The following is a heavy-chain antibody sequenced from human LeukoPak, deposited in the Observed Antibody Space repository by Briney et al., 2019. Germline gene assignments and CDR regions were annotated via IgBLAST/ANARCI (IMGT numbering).Heavy chain of an antibody. CDR3: ARSMLVQYYDFWSGYHYGMDV. D-gene: IGHD3-3*01. J-gene: IGHJ6*02. CDR2: IYYSGST. Sequence: SETLSLTCTVSGGSISSYYWSWIRRPPGKGLEWIGYIYYSGSTNYNPSLKSRVTISVDTSKNQFSLKLSSVTAADTAVYYCARSMLVQYYDFWSGYHYGMDVWGQGTTVTVSS. V-gene: IGHV4-59*08. CDR1: GGSISSYY.